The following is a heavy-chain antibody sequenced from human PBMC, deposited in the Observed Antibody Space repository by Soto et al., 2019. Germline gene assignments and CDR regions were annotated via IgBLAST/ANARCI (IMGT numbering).Heavy chain of an antibody. Sequence: GVSVNLSCKAAGGAFSIYAISWGRQAPRQGLEWMGGIIPIFGTANYAQKFQGRVTITADESTSTAYMELSSLRSEDTAVYYCAQIRSGYYRAGMDYYYGMDVWGQGTTVTVSS. J-gene: IGHJ6*02. CDR3: AQIRSGYYRAGMDYYYGMDV. CDR1: GGAFSIYA. V-gene: IGHV1-69*13. CDR2: IIPIFGTA. D-gene: IGHD3-3*01.